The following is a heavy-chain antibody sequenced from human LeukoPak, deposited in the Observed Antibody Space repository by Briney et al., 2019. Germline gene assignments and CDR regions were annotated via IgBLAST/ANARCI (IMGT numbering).Heavy chain of an antibody. V-gene: IGHV3-53*01. D-gene: IGHD2-2*01. CDR2: IYRRGDT. CDR3: AKEFRYQLPSCYPD. J-gene: IGHJ4*02. CDR1: GFAVSSHD. Sequence: GGSLRLSCGASGFAVSSHDMNWVRQAPGQGLEWVSLIYRRGDTIYADSVRGRFTISRDNSKNTLYLQMNSLRAEDTAVYYCAKEFRYQLPSCYPDWGQGTLVTVSS.